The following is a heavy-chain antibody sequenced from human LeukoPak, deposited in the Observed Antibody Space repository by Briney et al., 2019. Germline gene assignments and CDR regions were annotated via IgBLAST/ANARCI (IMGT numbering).Heavy chain of an antibody. V-gene: IGHV3-23*01. D-gene: IGHD3-16*01. CDR1: GFTFSSYA. CDR2: ISGSGGST. J-gene: IGHJ4*02. CDR3: AKAFYVWGSYREYYFDY. Sequence: AGGSLRLSCAASGFTFSSYAMSWVRQAPGKGLEWVSAISGSGGSTYYADSVKGRFTISRDNSKSTLYLQMNSLRAEDTAVYYCAKAFYVWGSYREYYFDYWGQGTLVTVSS.